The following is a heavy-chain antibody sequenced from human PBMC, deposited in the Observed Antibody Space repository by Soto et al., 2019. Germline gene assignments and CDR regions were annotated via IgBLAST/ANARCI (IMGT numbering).Heavy chain of an antibody. D-gene: IGHD2-15*01. V-gene: IGHV3-23*01. Sequence: EVQLLESGGGLVQPGGSLRLSCAASEFTFSSYAMSWVRQAPGKGLEWVSVVSGSGGNTYYADSVKGRFTISRDNSKNTLFLQMNSLRAENTAVYYCAKGVSHNWCAFDIWGHGTTVTVSS. J-gene: IGHJ3*02. CDR1: EFTFSSYA. CDR3: AKGVSHNWCAFDI. CDR2: VSGSGGNT.